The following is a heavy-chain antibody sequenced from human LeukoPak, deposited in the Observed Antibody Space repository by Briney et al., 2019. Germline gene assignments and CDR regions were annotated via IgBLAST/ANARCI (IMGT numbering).Heavy chain of an antibody. CDR3: ARPSSDMVAAAGTFDY. CDR1: GGSISSSSYY. CDR2: IYYSGST. V-gene: IGHV4-39*07. Sequence: SETLSLTCTVSGGSISSSSYYWGWIRQPPGKGLEWIGSIYYSGSTYYNPSLKSRVTISVDTSKNQFSLKLSSVTAADTAVYYCARPSSDMVAAAGTFDYWGQGTLVTVSS. J-gene: IGHJ4*02. D-gene: IGHD6-13*01.